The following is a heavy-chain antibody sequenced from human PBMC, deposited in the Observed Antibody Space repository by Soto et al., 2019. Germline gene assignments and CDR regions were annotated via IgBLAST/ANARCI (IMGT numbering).Heavy chain of an antibody. Sequence: EVQLVESGGDLVQPGGSLRLSCAASGYTFSHYWMHWVRQAPGKGLVWVSLVNPDATITTYADSVKGRFSISRDNAKNTLYLQINSLAVAETALYYCSYETFGDEDFWGQGTPVTASS. J-gene: IGHJ4*02. CDR2: VNPDATIT. CDR1: GYTFSHYW. V-gene: IGHV3-74*01. CDR3: SYETFGDEDF. D-gene: IGHD2-21*01.